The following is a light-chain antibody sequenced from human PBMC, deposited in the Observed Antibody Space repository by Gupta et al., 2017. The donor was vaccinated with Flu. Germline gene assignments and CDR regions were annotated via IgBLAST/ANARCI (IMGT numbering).Light chain of an antibody. Sequence: SCSGAGAVIGGKYVCWYQKVPGMAPMLMMYKKDERPSGVHDRVSGSKSGTLVSLTISGLRSEDEAQYHCEAWDDNVSGPVFGGGTKLTVL. V-gene: IGLV1-47*01. CDR1: GAVIGGKY. CDR3: EAWDDNVSGPV. J-gene: IGLJ3*02. CDR2: KKD.